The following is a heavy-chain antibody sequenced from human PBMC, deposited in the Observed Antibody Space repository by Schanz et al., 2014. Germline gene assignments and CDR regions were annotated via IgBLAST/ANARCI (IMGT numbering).Heavy chain of an antibody. CDR1: GFTFSDYY. CDR3: AKARRKSNCSGGRCFHYSYYGMDV. Sequence: VQLVESGGGLVKPGGSLRLSCAASGFTFSDYYMSWIRQAPGKGLEWVSTISASGGSTYYADSVKGRFTISRDNSKNILYLQMNSLRAEDTAVYYCAKARRKSNCSGGRCFHYSYYGMDVWGQGTTVTVS. V-gene: IGHV3-23*04. J-gene: IGHJ6*02. CDR2: ISASGGST. D-gene: IGHD2-15*01.